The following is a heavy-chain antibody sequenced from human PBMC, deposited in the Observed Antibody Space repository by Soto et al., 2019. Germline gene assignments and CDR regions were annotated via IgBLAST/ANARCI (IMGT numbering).Heavy chain of an antibody. CDR1: GFTFSSYE. D-gene: IGHD6-13*01. J-gene: IGHJ6*02. Sequence: GGSLRLCCATSGFTFSSYETNLVSQAPGKGLEGVSYISSSGSTIYYADSVKGRFTISRDNAKNSLYLQMDSLRAEDTAAYYCARDQEAGSFLPYYYGMDVWGQGTTVTVSS. CDR3: ARDQEAGSFLPYYYGMDV. CDR2: ISSSGSTI. V-gene: IGHV3-48*03.